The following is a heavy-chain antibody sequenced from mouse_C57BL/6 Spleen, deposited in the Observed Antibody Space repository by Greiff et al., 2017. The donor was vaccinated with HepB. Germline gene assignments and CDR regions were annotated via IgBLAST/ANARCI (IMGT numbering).Heavy chain of an antibody. V-gene: IGHV14-3*01. CDR3: ASLQLRLSFSWFAY. CDR1: GFNIKNTY. CDR2: IDPANGNT. J-gene: IGHJ3*01. Sequence: EVKLMESVAELVRPGASVKLSCTASGFNIKNTYMHWVKQRPEQGLEWIGRIDPANGNTKYAPKFQGKATITADTSSNTAYLQLSSLTSEDTAIYYCASLQLRLSFSWFAYWGQGTLVTVSA. D-gene: IGHD3-2*02.